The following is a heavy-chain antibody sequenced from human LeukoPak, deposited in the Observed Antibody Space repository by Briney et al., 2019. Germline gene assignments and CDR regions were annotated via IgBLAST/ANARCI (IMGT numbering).Heavy chain of an antibody. CDR2: ISVYNDNT. J-gene: IGHJ3*02. D-gene: IGHD2-2*01. Sequence: ASVKVSCKASGYDFDTSGISWVRQAPGQGLEWVGWISVYNDNTNYGQKVLGRVSMTTDTFTSTAYMELRSLRSDDTAVYYCATALCSSTSCHLPEDAFDIWGQGTMVTVSS. CDR1: GYDFDTSG. CDR3: ATALCSSTSCHLPEDAFDI. V-gene: IGHV1-18*01.